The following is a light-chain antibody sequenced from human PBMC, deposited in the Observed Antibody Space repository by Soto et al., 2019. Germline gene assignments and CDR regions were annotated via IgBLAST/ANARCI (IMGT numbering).Light chain of an antibody. CDR1: SSDIGGYNY. Sequence: TGXSSDIGGYNYVSWYQQQPGKAPKLMIYEVTNRPSGLSDRFSGSKSGNTASLTISGLQAEDEADYYCSSYTSSSTVIFGGGTKLTVL. CDR3: SSYTSSSTVI. V-gene: IGLV2-14*01. J-gene: IGLJ2*01. CDR2: EVT.